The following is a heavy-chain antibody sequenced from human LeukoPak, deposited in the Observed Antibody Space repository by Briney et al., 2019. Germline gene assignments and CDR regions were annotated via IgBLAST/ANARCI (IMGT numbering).Heavy chain of an antibody. D-gene: IGHD1-26*01. CDR3: ARQRAGVGDTKWNYYYGMDV. V-gene: IGHV4-59*08. CDR1: GGSISRDY. CDR2: IYYSGST. Sequence: PSETLSLTCIVSGGSISRDYWTWIRQPPGKGLEWIGYIYYSGSTYYNPSLKSRVTISVETSKNQFSLKLSSVTAADTAVYYCARQRAGVGDTKWNYYYGMDVWGQGTTVTVSS. J-gene: IGHJ6*02.